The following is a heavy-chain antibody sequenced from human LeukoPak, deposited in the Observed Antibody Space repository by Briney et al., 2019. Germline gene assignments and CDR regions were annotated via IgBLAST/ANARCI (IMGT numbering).Heavy chain of an antibody. J-gene: IGHJ3*02. CDR2: ITAGNGNT. V-gene: IGHV1-18*01. CDR1: GYKVRNYG. Sequence: ASVKVSCKASGYKVRNYGIGWVRQAPRQGLEWMGWITAGNGNTNYAQKVQGRVTMTTDTSTSTAYMELRSLRSDDTPVYFCARDSARGYSYGYNAFDIWGQGTMVTVSS. D-gene: IGHD5-18*01. CDR3: ARDSARGYSYGYNAFDI.